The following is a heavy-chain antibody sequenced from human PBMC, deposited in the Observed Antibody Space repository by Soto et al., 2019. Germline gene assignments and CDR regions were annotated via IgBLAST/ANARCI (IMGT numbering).Heavy chain of an antibody. D-gene: IGHD7-27*01. CDR1: GGSFSGYY. V-gene: IGHV4-34*01. Sequence: SETLSLTCAVYGGSFSGYYWSLIRQPPGKVLEWIGEINHRGSTNYNRSLKSRVTISVDTSKNQFSLKLSSVTAADTAVYYCARALGSPYYYYYGMDVWGQGTTVTVSS. J-gene: IGHJ6*02. CDR3: ARALGSPYYYYYGMDV. CDR2: INHRGST.